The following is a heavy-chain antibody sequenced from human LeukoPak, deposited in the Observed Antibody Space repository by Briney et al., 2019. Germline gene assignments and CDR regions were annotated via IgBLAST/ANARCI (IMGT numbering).Heavy chain of an antibody. CDR2: INTNSGAT. Sequence: ASVKVSCKASGYTFTGYNMHWVRQAPGQGLEWMGWINTNSGATNYAQKFQGRVTVTRDTSISTAHMELARLTSDDTAVYYCGRGSDMLREDYSDYWGQGTLVTVSS. V-gene: IGHV1-2*02. J-gene: IGHJ4*02. CDR1: GYTFTGYN. D-gene: IGHD3-10*01. CDR3: GRGSDMLREDYSDY.